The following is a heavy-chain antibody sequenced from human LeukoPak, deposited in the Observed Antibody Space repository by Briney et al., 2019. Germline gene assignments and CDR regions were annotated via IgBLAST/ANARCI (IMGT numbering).Heavy chain of an antibody. CDR2: IRYDGSNK. Sequence: PGGSLRLSCAASGFTFSSYGMHWVRQAPGKGLEWVAFIRYDGSNKYYAHSVKGRFTISRDNAKNSLYLQMNSLRAEDTAVYYCARAMGQQQLVGNWFDPWGQGTLVTVSS. V-gene: IGHV3-30*02. D-gene: IGHD6-13*01. J-gene: IGHJ5*02. CDR3: ARAMGQQQLVGNWFDP. CDR1: GFTFSSYG.